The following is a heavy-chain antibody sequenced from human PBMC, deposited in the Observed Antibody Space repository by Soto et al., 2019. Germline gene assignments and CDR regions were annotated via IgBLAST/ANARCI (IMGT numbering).Heavy chain of an antibody. Sequence: SVKVSCKASGGTFSSYAISWVRQAPGQGLEWMGGIIPIFGTANYAQKFQGRVTITADESTSTAYMELRSLRSDDTAVYYCARSEGDLYCSSTSCFHTPSSPTDYWGQGTLVTVSS. CDR2: IIPIFGTA. CDR3: ARSEGDLYCSSTSCFHTPSSPTDY. J-gene: IGHJ4*02. D-gene: IGHD2-2*01. CDR1: GGTFSSYA. V-gene: IGHV1-69*13.